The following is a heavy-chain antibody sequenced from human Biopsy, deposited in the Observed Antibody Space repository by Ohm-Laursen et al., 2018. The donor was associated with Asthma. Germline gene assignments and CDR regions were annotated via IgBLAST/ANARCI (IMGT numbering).Heavy chain of an antibody. V-gene: IGHV4-39*01. J-gene: IGHJ6*02. CDR1: SGSGGYMRSGNYY. CDR3: VRGSSSWHHGPFHYYYGLDV. Sequence: SGTLSLTCSLSSGSGGYMRSGNYYWGWIRQPPGNGLEWIGSIYYSGTTYYNPSLESRVTVSADTSKNQFSLKLTSVTAADTAVYYCVRGSSSWHHGPFHYYYGLDVWGQGTTATVSS. D-gene: IGHD6-13*01. CDR2: IYYSGTT.